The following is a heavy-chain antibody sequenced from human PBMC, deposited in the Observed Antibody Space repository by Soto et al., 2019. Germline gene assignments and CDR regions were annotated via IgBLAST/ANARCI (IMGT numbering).Heavy chain of an antibody. CDR2: IYHSGST. V-gene: IGHV4-4*02. CDR3: ARAQYPPRELIPFFDY. Sequence: PSETLSLTCAVSGGSISSSNWWSWVRQPPGKGLEWIGEIYHSGSTNYNPSLKSRVTISVDKSKNQFSLKLSSVTAADTAVYYCARAQYPPRELIPFFDYWGQGTLVTVSS. CDR1: GGSISSSNW. J-gene: IGHJ4*02. D-gene: IGHD3-10*01.